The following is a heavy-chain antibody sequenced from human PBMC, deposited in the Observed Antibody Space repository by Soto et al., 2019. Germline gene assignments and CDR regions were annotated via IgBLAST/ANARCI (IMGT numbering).Heavy chain of an antibody. Sequence: PSETLSPTCPVSGCSFKSGSYSWSWIRQPPGKGLEWIGYVYHTGRTSYNPSLKSRVSISMDTSKNQFSLNLDSVTAADTAVYFCARDFAYFDSWGQGTLVTVSS. V-gene: IGHV4-61*01. CDR1: GCSFKSGSYS. CDR2: VYHTGRT. J-gene: IGHJ4*02. CDR3: ARDFAYFDS. D-gene: IGHD3-3*01.